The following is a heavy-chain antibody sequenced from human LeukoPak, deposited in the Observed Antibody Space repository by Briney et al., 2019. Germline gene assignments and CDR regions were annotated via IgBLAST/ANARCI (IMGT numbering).Heavy chain of an antibody. J-gene: IGHJ6*02. CDR1: GFTFRSYA. Sequence: QTGGSLRLSCAASGFTFRSYAKNWVRQAPGKGLEWVSYISSSGSTIYYADSVKGRFTISRDNAKNSLYLQMNSLRAEDTAVYYCAREGVVIIPDYYYYGMDVWGQGTTVTVSS. CDR3: AREGVVIIPDYYYYGMDV. CDR2: ISSSGSTI. V-gene: IGHV3-48*03. D-gene: IGHD3-3*01.